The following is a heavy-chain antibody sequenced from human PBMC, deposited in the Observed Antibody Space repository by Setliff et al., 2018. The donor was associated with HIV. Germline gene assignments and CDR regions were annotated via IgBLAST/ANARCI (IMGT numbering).Heavy chain of an antibody. CDR3: ARASITMVRVVN. CDR2: INHSGST. V-gene: IGHV4-34*01. CDR1: GGSFSDYY. Sequence: SETLSLTCGIYGGSFSDYYWSWIRQPPGRGLEWIGEINHSGSTNYNPSLKSRVTISIDTSKNQFSLRLSSVTAADTAVYYCARASITMVRVVNWGQGTLVTVSS. J-gene: IGHJ4*02. D-gene: IGHD3-10*01.